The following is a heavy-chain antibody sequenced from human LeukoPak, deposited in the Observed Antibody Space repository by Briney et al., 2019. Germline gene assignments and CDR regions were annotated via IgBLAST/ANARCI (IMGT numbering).Heavy chain of an antibody. CDR3: ARDLRRSGYNWGCDH. V-gene: IGHV1-46*01. CDR1: GYMFTHYY. J-gene: IGHJ4*02. Sequence: ASVKVSCKASGYMFTHYYMYWVRQAPGQGLEWMGMITSSGGGTSYAQKFEGRVTMTRDTSTRTVYMELSSLTSEDTAVYYCARDLRRSGYNWGCDHWGQGTLVTVSP. D-gene: IGHD5-24*01. CDR2: ITSSGGGT.